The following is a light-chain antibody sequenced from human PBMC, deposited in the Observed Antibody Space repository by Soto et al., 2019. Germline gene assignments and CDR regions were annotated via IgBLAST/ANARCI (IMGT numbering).Light chain of an antibody. CDR2: GAS. CDR1: QTVSNY. J-gene: IGKJ1*01. Sequence: ETVFTQSPSILSLSPGDTATLSCRASQTVSNYLTWYQQKPGQAPRLLIYGASSRATGIPDRFSGSGSGTDFTLTIRRLEPEDFAVYYCQQYGSSYPWTFGQGTKVDFK. CDR3: QQYGSSYPWT. V-gene: IGKV3-20*01.